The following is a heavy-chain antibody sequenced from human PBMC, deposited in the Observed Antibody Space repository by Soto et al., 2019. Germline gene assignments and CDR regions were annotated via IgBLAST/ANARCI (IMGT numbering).Heavy chain of an antibody. D-gene: IGHD6-13*01. CDR2: INAGNGNT. CDR3: ARVPGSSSWYEVPRSLFDP. V-gene: IGHV1-3*01. CDR1: GYTFTSYA. J-gene: IGHJ5*02. Sequence: QVQLVQSGAEVKKPGASVKVSCKASGYTFTSYAMHWARQAPGQRLEWMGWINAGNGNTKYSQKFQSRGTITRDTTASAAYRELSRLTAEDTAVYYCARVPGSSSWYEVPRSLFDPWGQGTLVTVSS.